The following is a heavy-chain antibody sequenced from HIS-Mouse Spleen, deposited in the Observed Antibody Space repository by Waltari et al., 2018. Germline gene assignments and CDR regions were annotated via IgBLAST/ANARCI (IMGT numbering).Heavy chain of an antibody. D-gene: IGHD7-27*01. CDR2: IYYSGST. V-gene: IGHV4-39*01. CDR1: GGSISSSSYY. J-gene: IGHJ2*01. CDR3: ARYLAGDPRPDWYFDL. Sequence: QLQLQESGPGLVKPSETLSLTCTVSGGSISSSSYYWGWIRQPPGKGLEWIGSIYYSGSTHYNPSLKSRVTISVDTSKNQFSLKLSSVTAADTAVYYCARYLAGDPRPDWYFDLWGRGTLVTVSS.